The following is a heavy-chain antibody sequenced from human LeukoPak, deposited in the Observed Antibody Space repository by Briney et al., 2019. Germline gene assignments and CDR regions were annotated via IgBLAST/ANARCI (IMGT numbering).Heavy chain of an antibody. V-gene: IGHV1-8*03. CDR3: ARGGGGWLQFDY. CDR1: GYTFTSYD. D-gene: IGHD5-24*01. Sequence: ASVKVSCKASGYTFTSYDINWVRQATGQGLEWMGWMNPNSGNTGYAQKFQGRVTITRNTSISTAYMELSSLRPEDTAVYYCARGGGGWLQFDYWGQGTLVTVSS. CDR2: MNPNSGNT. J-gene: IGHJ4*02.